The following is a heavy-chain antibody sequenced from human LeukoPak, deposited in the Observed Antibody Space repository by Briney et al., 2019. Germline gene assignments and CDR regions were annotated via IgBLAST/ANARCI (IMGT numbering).Heavy chain of an antibody. CDR3: ARVTTLKPFDY. CDR2: VNSDGSST. V-gene: IGHV3-74*01. CDR1: GFTFSSYW. J-gene: IGHJ4*02. Sequence: PGGSLRLSCAASGFTFSSYWMHWVRQTPGKRLAWVSRVNSDGSSTSYAESVKGRFTISRDNAKNTLYLQMNSLRAEDTAVYYCARVTTLKPFDYWGQGTLVTVSS. D-gene: IGHD4-17*01.